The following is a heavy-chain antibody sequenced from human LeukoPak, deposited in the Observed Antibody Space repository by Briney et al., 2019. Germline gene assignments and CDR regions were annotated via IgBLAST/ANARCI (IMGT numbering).Heavy chain of an antibody. CDR3: AKRGAVGASNRGGREFDS. CDR1: GFIFSSYG. V-gene: IGHV3-30*18. J-gene: IGHJ4*02. D-gene: IGHD1-26*01. CDR2: ISYDGSNK. Sequence: GGSLRLSCAASGFIFSSYGMHWVRQAPGKGLEWVAVISYDGSNKYYADSVKGRFTISRDNSMNTLYLRMNSLRAEDTAVYYCAKRGAVGASNRGGREFDSWGQGTLVTVSS.